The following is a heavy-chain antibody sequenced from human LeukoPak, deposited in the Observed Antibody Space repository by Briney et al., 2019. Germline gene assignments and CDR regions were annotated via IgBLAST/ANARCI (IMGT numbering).Heavy chain of an antibody. V-gene: IGHV1-2*02. D-gene: IGHD2-15*01. J-gene: IGHJ4*02. Sequence: GASVKVSCKASGYTFTGYYMHWVRQASGQGLEWMGWINPNSGGTNYAQKFQGRVTMTRDTSISTAYMELSRLRSDDTAVYYCARDRGVVVVVAATDFDYWGQGTLVTVS. CDR3: ARDRGVVVVVAATDFDY. CDR1: GYTFTGYY. CDR2: INPNSGGT.